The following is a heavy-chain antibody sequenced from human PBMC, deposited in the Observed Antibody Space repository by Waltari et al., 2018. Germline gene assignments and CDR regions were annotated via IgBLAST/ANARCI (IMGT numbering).Heavy chain of an antibody. V-gene: IGHV4-34*01. CDR3: ARVKISRITIFGVVPPYYYGMDV. Sequence: QVQLQQWGAGLLKPSETLSLTCAVYGGSFSGYYWSWIRQPPGKGLEWIGEINHSGSTNNNPSLKSRVTISVDTSKNQFSLKLSSVTAADTAVYYCARVKISRITIFGVVPPYYYGMDVWGQGTTVTVSS. J-gene: IGHJ6*02. D-gene: IGHD3-3*01. CDR1: GGSFSGYY. CDR2: INHSGST.